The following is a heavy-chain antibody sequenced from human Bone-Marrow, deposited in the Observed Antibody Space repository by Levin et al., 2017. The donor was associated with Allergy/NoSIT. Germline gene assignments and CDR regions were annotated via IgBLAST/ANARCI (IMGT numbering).Heavy chain of an antibody. Sequence: VASVKVSCKASGYTFIDYYIHWVRQAPGQGLEWMGWINPNNGGTDYAQKFQDRVTLARDTSISTVYMYMSSLRSDDTAMYYCASLSGWYNHWGQGSLVTVSS. CDR1: GYTFIDYY. J-gene: IGHJ5*02. CDR2: INPNNGGT. D-gene: IGHD6-25*01. V-gene: IGHV1-2*02. CDR3: ASLSGWYNH.